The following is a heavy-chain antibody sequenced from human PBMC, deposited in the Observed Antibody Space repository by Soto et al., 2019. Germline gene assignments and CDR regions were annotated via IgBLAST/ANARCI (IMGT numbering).Heavy chain of an antibody. J-gene: IGHJ4*02. CDR2: ITVGNGRT. D-gene: IGHD5-18*01. CDR3: ARDQAYSYGYN. V-gene: IGHV1-3*01. Sequence: ASVKVSCKASGYTSTDYTIHWVRQAPEERLEWMGWITVGNGRTKYSQKFQGRLTITRDTSASTAYMELSSLRSENTAVYYCARDQAYSYGYNWGQGTQVTVYS. CDR1: GYTSTDYT.